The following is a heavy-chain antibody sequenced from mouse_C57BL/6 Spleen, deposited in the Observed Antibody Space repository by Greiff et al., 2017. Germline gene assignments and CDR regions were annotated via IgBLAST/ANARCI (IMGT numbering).Heavy chain of an antibody. Sequence: VKLMESGPGLVQPSQSLSITCTVSGFSLTSYGVHWVRQPPGKGLEWLGVIWSGGSTDYNAAFISRLSISKDNSKSQVFFKMNSLQADDTAIYYCAKNYGNYWYFDVWGTGTTVTVSS. V-gene: IGHV2-4*01. CDR2: IWSGGST. D-gene: IGHD2-1*01. CDR1: GFSLTSYG. J-gene: IGHJ1*03. CDR3: AKNYGNYWYFDV.